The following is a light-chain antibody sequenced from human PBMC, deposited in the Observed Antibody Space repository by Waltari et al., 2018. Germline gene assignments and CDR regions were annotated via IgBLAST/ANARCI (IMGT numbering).Light chain of an antibody. CDR3: QQRSNWPPIT. CDR1: QSVSSY. J-gene: IGKJ5*01. Sequence: EIVLTQSPATLSLSPGERATLSCRASQSVSSYLAWYQQEPGQAPRLPIYDASNRATGIPARFSGSGSGTDFTLTISSLEPEDFAVYYCQQRSNWPPITFGQGTRLEIK. V-gene: IGKV3-11*01. CDR2: DAS.